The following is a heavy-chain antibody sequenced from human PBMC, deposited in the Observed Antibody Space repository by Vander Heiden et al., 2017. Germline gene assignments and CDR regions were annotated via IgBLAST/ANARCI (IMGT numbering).Heavy chain of an antibody. Sequence: QVQLVHSGAEVKKPGASVKVSCKASGYPFTGYYMHWVRQAPGQGLEWMGRINPNSGGTNYAQKFQGRVTMTRDTSISTAYMELSRLRSDDTAVYYCASTFSSGWSGWFDPWGQGTLVTVSS. CDR3: ASTFSSGWSGWFDP. CDR2: INPNSGGT. J-gene: IGHJ5*02. CDR1: GYPFTGYY. D-gene: IGHD6-19*01. V-gene: IGHV1-2*06.